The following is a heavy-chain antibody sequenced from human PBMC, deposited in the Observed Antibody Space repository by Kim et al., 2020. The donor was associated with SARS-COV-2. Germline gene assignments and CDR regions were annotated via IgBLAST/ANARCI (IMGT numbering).Heavy chain of an antibody. CDR3: ARYYHSSGYYS. Sequence: GGSLRLSCAASRFIFSDYWMHWVRQAPGKGLEWVANIKPDGSEKVYVDSVKGRFTISRDNPKNSLYLQMNSLRAEDTAVYYCARYYHSSGYYSWGQGTLVTVST. D-gene: IGHD3-22*01. CDR1: RFIFSDYW. J-gene: IGHJ4*02. V-gene: IGHV3-7*01. CDR2: IKPDGSEK.